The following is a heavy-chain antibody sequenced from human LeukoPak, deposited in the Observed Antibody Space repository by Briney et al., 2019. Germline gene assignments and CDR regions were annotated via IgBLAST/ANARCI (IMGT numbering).Heavy chain of an antibody. CDR3: ARDRGIAAAGTSDY. CDR2: IYYSGST. CDR1: GGSISSYY. J-gene: IGHJ4*02. V-gene: IGHV4-59*01. D-gene: IGHD6-13*01. Sequence: PSETLSLTCTVSGGSISSYYWSWMRQPPGKGLEWIGYIYYSGSTNYNPSLKSRVTISVDTSKNQFSLKLSSVTAADTAVYYCARDRGIAAAGTSDYWGQGTLVTVSS.